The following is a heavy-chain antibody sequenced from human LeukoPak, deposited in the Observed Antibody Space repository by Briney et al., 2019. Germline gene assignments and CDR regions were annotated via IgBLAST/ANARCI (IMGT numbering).Heavy chain of an antibody. CDR3: ARDHDYGASGYFDY. CDR2: MSSSSSSSYK. CDR1: GFSLSAYS. J-gene: IGHJ4*02. V-gene: IGHV3-21*01. Sequence: GGSLTLSCTASGFSLSAYSMNWVRQAPGKGLEWVSTMSSSSSSSYKYYADSLKGRLTVSRDNAKNSLYLQMNSLRAEDTAVYYCARDHDYGASGYFDYWGQGTLVTVSS. D-gene: IGHD4-17*01.